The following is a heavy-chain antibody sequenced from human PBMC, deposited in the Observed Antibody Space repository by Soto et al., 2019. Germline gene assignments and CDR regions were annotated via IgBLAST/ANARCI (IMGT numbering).Heavy chain of an antibody. V-gene: IGHV4-34*01. CDR1: GGSFSGYY. D-gene: IGHD4-4*01. CDR3: AGLPLEDYSTSYYYYGMDV. CDR2: INHSGST. J-gene: IGHJ6*02. Sequence: SETLSLTCAVYGGSFSGYYWSWIRQPPGKGLEWIGEINHSGSTNYNPSLKSRVTISVDTSKNQFSLKLSSVTAADTAVYYCAGLPLEDYSTSYYYYGMDVWGQGTTVT.